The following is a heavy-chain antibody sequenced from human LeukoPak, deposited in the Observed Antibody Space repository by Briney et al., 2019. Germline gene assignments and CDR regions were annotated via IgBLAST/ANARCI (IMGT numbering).Heavy chain of an antibody. Sequence: GGSLRLSCAASGFTFSSYAMSWVRQAPGKGLEWVSAISGSGGSTYYADSVKGRFTISRDNSKNTLYLQMNSLRAEDTAVYYCAKEVLLWFGELFGGMDVWGQGTTVTVSS. J-gene: IGHJ6*02. CDR1: GFTFSSYA. CDR3: AKEVLLWFGELFGGMDV. D-gene: IGHD3-10*01. CDR2: ISGSGGST. V-gene: IGHV3-23*01.